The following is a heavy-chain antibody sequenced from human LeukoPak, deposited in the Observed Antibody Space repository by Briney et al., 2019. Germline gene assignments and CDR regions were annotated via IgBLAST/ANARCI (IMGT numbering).Heavy chain of an antibody. J-gene: IGHJ4*02. CDR3: ARHTYNSGWYYFDY. CDR1: GGSISTYY. D-gene: IGHD6-19*01. V-gene: IGHV4-59*08. CDR2: VYHGGST. Sequence: SETLSLTCTISGGSISTYYWSWIRQPPGKGLEWIGYVYHGGSTSYNPSLKSRVTISVDTSKKQFSLRLSSVTAADTAVYYCARHTYNSGWYYFDYWGQGTLVTVSS.